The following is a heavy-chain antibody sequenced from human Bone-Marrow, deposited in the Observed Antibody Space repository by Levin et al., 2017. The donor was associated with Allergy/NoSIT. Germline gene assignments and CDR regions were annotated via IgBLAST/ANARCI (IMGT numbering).Heavy chain of an antibody. V-gene: IGHV3-33*01. D-gene: IGHD3-16*01. CDR1: GFTFSAFG. J-gene: IGHJ4*02. Sequence: GESLKISCAASGFTFSAFGMHWVRQAPGRGLEWVAVISYDGGHKFYADSVKGRFTISRDNSKNTHYLQMNSLRAEDTAVYYCTTLWTPGGFDSWGQGTLVTVSS. CDR2: ISYDGGHK. CDR3: TTLWTPGGFDS.